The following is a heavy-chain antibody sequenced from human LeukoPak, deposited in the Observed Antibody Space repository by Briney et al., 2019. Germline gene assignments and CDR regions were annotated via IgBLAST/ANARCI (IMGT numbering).Heavy chain of an antibody. V-gene: IGHV4-59*11. CDR2: IYYSGST. CDR1: GGSISSHS. CDR3: ARVRLLDAFDI. Sequence: PSETLSLTSTVSGGSISSHSWSWIRQPPGKGLEWIGYIYYSGSTNYNPSLKSRVTISVDTSKNQFSLKLSSVTAADTAVYYCARVRLLDAFDIWGQGTMVTVSS. J-gene: IGHJ3*02. D-gene: IGHD2/OR15-2a*01.